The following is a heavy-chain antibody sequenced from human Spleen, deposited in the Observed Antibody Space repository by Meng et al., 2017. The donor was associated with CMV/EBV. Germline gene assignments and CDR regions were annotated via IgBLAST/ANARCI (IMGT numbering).Heavy chain of an antibody. Sequence: SETLSLTCTVSGDSITSDNHYWTWIRQAPGKGLEWIGYIHHSGSTYYTPSLENRFTTSVDTSKNQFSLKVTSVTAADTAVYFCARGLRGICGYDCLFWYLDFWGRGTLVTVSS. V-gene: IGHV4-30-4*08. D-gene: IGHD2-21*01. J-gene: IGHJ2*01. CDR1: GDSITSDNHY. CDR2: IHHSGST. CDR3: ARGLRGICGYDCLFWYLDF.